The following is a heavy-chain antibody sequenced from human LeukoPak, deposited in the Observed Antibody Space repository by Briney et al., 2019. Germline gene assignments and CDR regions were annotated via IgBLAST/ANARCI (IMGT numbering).Heavy chain of an antibody. D-gene: IGHD3-3*01. J-gene: IGHJ5*02. CDR2: INPNSGGT. CDR3: ARENYDFWSGYFGRARNWFDP. V-gene: IGHV1-2*02. CDR1: GYTFTGYY. Sequence: ASVKVSCKAFGYTFTGYYMHWVRQAPGQGLEWMGWINPNSGGTNYAQKFQGRVTMTRGTSISTAYMELSRLRSDDTAVYYCARENYDFWSGYFGRARNWFDPWGQGTLVTVSS.